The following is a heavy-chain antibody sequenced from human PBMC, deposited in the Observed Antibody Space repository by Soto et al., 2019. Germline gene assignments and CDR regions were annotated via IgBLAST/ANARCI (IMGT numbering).Heavy chain of an antibody. CDR2: IFYSGTT. Sequence: QVQLQESGPRLVKPSETLSLTCTGSGGSISSYFWSWIRQSPGEGLEWIGYIFYSGTTNYSPSLKSRVTMSLGTAKNQFSLTLTSVTAADTAVYYCARGRGGTYDAFDIWGQGTMVTVSS. D-gene: IGHD1-26*01. J-gene: IGHJ3*02. CDR3: ARGRGGTYDAFDI. V-gene: IGHV4-59*01. CDR1: GGSISSYF.